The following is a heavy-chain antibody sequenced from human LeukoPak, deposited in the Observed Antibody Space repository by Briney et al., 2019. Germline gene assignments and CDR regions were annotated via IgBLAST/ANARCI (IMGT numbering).Heavy chain of an antibody. CDR2: IYYSGST. CDR3: ARDRSGSSPYFDY. Sequence: KASETLSLTCTVSGGSISSGDYYWSWTRQPPGKGLEWIGYIYYSGSTYYNPSLKSRVTISVDTSKNQFSLKLSSVTAADTAVYYCARDRSGSSPYFDYWGQGTLVTVSS. J-gene: IGHJ4*02. V-gene: IGHV4-30-4*01. D-gene: IGHD1-26*01. CDR1: GGSISSGDYY.